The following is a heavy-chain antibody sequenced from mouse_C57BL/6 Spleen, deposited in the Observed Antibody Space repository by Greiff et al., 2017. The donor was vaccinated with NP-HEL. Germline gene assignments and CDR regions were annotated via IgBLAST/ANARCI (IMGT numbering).Heavy chain of an antibody. D-gene: IGHD1-1*01. J-gene: IGHJ4*01. CDR3: ASSPLLDAMDY. CDR1: GYTFTDYY. CDR2: IYPGSGNT. Sequence: QVQLQQSGAELVRPGASVKLSCKASGYTFTDYYINWVKQRPGQGLEWIARIYPGSGNTYYNEKFKGKATLTAEKSSSTAYMQLSSLTSEDSAVYFCASSPLLDAMDYWGQGTSVTVSS. V-gene: IGHV1-76*01.